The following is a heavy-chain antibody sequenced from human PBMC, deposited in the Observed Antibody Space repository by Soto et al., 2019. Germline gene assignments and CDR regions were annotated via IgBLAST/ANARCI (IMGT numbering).Heavy chain of an antibody. CDR2: ISSSGNTI. V-gene: IGHV3-48*03. J-gene: IGHJ4*02. Sequence: GGSLRLSCAASGFTFSSYEMNWVRQAPGKGQEWVSYISSSGNTIYYADSVKGRFTVSRDNAKNSLYLQVNSLRAEDTAVYYCARGSITIFGVVLYWGQGTLVTVSS. D-gene: IGHD3-3*01. CDR1: GFTFSSYE. CDR3: ARGSITIFGVVLY.